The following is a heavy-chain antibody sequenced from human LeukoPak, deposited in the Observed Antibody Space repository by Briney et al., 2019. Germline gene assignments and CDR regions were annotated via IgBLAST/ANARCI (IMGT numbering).Heavy chain of an antibody. D-gene: IGHD6-19*01. Sequence: SETLSLTCTVSGGSISSGSYYWSWIRQPAGKGLEWIGRIYTSGSTNYNPSLKSRVTISVDTSKNQFSLKLSSVTAADTAVYYCAREIKRVAVAGSYYYYYYMDVWGKGTTVTVSS. V-gene: IGHV4-61*02. CDR3: AREIKRVAVAGSYYYYYYMDV. J-gene: IGHJ6*03. CDR1: GGSISSGSYY. CDR2: IYTSGST.